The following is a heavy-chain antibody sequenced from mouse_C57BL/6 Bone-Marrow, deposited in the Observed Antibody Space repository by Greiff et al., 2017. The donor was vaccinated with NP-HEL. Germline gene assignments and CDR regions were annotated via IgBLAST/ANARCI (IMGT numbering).Heavy chain of an antibody. CDR1: GFNIKDDY. V-gene: IGHV14-4*01. D-gene: IGHD4-1*01. CDR2: IDPENGDT. Sequence: VHVKQSGAELVRPGASVKLSCTASGFNIKDDYMHWVKQRPEQGLEWIGWIDPENGDTEYASKFQGKATITADTSSNTAYLQLSSLTSEDTAVYDCTTNWPLDYWGQGTSVTVSS. J-gene: IGHJ4*01. CDR3: TTNWPLDY.